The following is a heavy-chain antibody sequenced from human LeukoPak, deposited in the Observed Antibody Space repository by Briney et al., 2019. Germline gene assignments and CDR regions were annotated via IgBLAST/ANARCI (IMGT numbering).Heavy chain of an antibody. D-gene: IGHD3-9*01. CDR2: ISWNSDNI. Sequence: GGSLRLSCAASGFTFDDYAMHWVRQAPGKGLEWVSGISWNSDNIGYADSVRGRFTISRDNAKNSLYLQMNSLTAEDTALYYCAKAPGYFDPFDYWGQGTLVTVSS. J-gene: IGHJ4*02. CDR3: AKAPGYFDPFDY. CDR1: GFTFDDYA. V-gene: IGHV3-9*01.